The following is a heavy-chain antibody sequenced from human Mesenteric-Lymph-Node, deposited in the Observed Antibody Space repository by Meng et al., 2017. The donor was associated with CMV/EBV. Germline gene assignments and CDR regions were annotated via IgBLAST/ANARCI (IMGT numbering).Heavy chain of an antibody. Sequence: GESLKISCAASGFIFSDHYMDWVRQAPGKGLEWVGRTRNKANSYTTEYAASVKGRFTISRDDSKNTLYLQMNSLRSADTAVYYCAKIAKEGYCDTANCNAGDHWGQGMLVTVSS. CDR2: TRNKANSYTT. D-gene: IGHD2-15*01. V-gene: IGHV3-72*01. CDR1: GFIFSDHY. J-gene: IGHJ4*02. CDR3: AKIAKEGYCDTANCNAGDH.